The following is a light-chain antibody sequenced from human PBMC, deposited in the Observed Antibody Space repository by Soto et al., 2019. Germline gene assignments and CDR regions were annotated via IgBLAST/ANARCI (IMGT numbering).Light chain of an antibody. CDR3: QQSYSTPRT. V-gene: IGKV1-39*01. CDR2: AAS. Sequence: DIQMTQSPSSLSASVGDRVTITCRASQSISSYLNWYQQKPGKAPKLLIYAASSLQSGVPSRFSGSGSGTDFILTISSLQPEDFATYYCQQSYSTPRTFGQGTKV. J-gene: IGKJ1*01. CDR1: QSISSY.